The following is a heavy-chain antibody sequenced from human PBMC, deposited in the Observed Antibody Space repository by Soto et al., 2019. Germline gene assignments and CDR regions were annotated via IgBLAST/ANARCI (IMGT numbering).Heavy chain of an antibody. CDR1: GFTFSSYA. D-gene: IGHD5-12*01. Sequence: EVQLVESGGGLVQPGGSLRLSCSASGFTFSSYAMHWVRQAPGKGLEYVSAMSSNGGSTYYADSVKGRFTISRDNSKNTMYLQMSSLRAVDTAVYYGVKGQGGYSGYVFDYWGQGTLVTVSS. CDR3: VKGQGGYSGYVFDY. V-gene: IGHV3-64D*06. CDR2: MSSNGGST. J-gene: IGHJ4*02.